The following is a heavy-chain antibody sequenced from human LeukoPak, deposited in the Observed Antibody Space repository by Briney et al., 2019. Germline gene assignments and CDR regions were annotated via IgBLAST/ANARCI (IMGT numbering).Heavy chain of an antibody. CDR3: ARGTAPMDYYGMGV. Sequence: PSETLSLTCIVSGVSISGYYWSWIRQPPGKGLEWVGYIYYSGSTNYNPSLKSRVTISLDTSKNQSSLKLRSVTAADTAVYYCARGTAPMDYYGMGVWGQGTTVTVSS. V-gene: IGHV4-59*01. CDR2: IYYSGST. D-gene: IGHD2-8*01. CDR1: GVSISGYY. J-gene: IGHJ6*02.